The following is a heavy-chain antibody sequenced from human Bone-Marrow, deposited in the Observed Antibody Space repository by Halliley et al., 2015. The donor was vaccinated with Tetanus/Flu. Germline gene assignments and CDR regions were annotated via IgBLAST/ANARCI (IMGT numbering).Heavy chain of an antibody. D-gene: IGHD3-16*01. CDR3: ARGLFTFGGAMDYFDY. CDR1: GVAISSGGYY. CDR2: IYYRGST. Sequence: TLSLTCTVSGVAISSGGYYWSWIRQPLGKGLEWIGYIYYRGSTYSNPSLKSRVTISVDTSKNQLSVKLSSVTAADTAVYYCARGLFTFGGAMDYFDYWGQGTLVTVSS. J-gene: IGHJ4*02. V-gene: IGHV4-31*03.